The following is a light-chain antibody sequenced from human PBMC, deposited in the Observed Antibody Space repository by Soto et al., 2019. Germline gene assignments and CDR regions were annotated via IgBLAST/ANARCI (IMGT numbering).Light chain of an antibody. CDR1: QTISSW. J-gene: IGKJ4*01. CDR3: QQSYKILT. Sequence: DIQMTQSPSTLSGSVGDRVTITCRASQTISSWLAWYQQKPGKAPKLLIYKASTLKSGVPSRFSGSGSGTEFTLTISSLQPDDFATYYCQQSYKILTFGGGTWVDI. CDR2: KAS. V-gene: IGKV1-5*03.